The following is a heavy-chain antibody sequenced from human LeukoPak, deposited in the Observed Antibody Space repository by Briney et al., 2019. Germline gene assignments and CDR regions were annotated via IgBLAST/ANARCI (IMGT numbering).Heavy chain of an antibody. CDR2: ISSSRSYI. CDR1: GFTFSSYS. CDR3: ARGRIAARPSSLDY. Sequence: WGSLRLSCAASGFTFSSYSMNWVRQAPGKGLEWVSSISSSRSYIYYADSVKGRFTISRDNAKNSLYLQMNSLRAEDTAVYYCARGRIAARPSSLDYWGQGTLVTVSS. J-gene: IGHJ4*02. D-gene: IGHD6-6*01. V-gene: IGHV3-21*01.